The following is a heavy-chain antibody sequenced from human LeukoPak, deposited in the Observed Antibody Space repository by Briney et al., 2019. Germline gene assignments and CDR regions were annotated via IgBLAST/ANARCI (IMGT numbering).Heavy chain of an antibody. D-gene: IGHD2-15*01. J-gene: IGHJ6*03. CDR1: GFTFSSYG. V-gene: IGHV3-23*01. CDR2: IRGSGGST. Sequence: PGGSLRLSCAASGFTFSSYGMSWVRQAPGKGLEWVSAIRGSGGSTYYADSVKGRFTVSRDNSKNTLYLQMNSLRAEDTAVYYCANRGVGYYYMDVWGKGTTVTVSS. CDR3: ANRGVGYYYMDV.